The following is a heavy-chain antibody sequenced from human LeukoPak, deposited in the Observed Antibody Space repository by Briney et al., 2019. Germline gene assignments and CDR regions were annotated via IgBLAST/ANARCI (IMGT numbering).Heavy chain of an antibody. D-gene: IGHD1-26*01. CDR2: ISGSGGST. V-gene: IGHV3-23*01. CDR3: AKGRTSGPYDAFDI. J-gene: IGHJ3*02. CDR1: GFTLSNYA. Sequence: GGSLRLSCAVSGFTLSNYAMSLVRQAPGKGLEWVSSISGSGGSTSYADSVKGRFTISRDNSKDTLYLQMNSLRAEDTAVYYCAKGRTSGPYDAFDIWGQGTMVTVSS.